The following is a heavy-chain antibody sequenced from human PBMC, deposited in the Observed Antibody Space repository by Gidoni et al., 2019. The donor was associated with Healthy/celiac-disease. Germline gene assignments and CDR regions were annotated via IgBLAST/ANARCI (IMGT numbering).Heavy chain of an antibody. V-gene: IGHV3-30*04. D-gene: IGHD3-22*01. Sequence: QVQLVESGGGVVQPGRSLRLSCAASGFTFSSYAMHWVRQAPGKGLEWVAVISYDGSNKYYADSVKGRFTISRDNSKNTLYLQMNSLRAEDTAVYYCARDKGTNTYYYDSSGYLFDYWGQGTLVTVSS. CDR1: GFTFSSYA. J-gene: IGHJ4*02. CDR3: ARDKGTNTYYYDSSGYLFDY. CDR2: ISYDGSNK.